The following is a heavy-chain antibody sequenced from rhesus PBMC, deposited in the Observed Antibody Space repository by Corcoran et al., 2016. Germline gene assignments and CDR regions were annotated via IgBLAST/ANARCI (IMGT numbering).Heavy chain of an antibody. V-gene: IGHV4-106*01. CDR3: ARDPRWLLPRNTGLAGDY. Sequence: QVQLQESGPGLVKPSETLSLTCAVSGVSISGAYYWTWIRQPPGKGLEWIGVIFGSGGVTHYNTSPMTKATISIETSKHQCTLVLRSGTAAATALYYCARDPRWLLPRNTGLAGDYWGQGVLVTVSS. CDR1: GVSISGAYY. CDR2: IFGSGGVT. D-gene: IGHD2-21*01. J-gene: IGHJ4*01.